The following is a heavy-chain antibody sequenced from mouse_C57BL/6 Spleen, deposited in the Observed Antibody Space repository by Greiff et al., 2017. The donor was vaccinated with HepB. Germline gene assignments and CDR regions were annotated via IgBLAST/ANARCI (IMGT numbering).Heavy chain of an antibody. V-gene: IGHV5-4*01. CDR3: ARDKGIYYGSSWFAY. CDR1: GFTFSSYA. D-gene: IGHD1-1*01. J-gene: IGHJ3*01. CDR2: ISDGGSYT. Sequence: EVQGVESGGGLVKPGGSLKLSCAASGFTFSSYAMSWVRQTPEKRLEWVATISDGGSYTYYPDNVKGRFTISRDNAKNNLYLQMSHLKSEDTAMYYCARDKGIYYGSSWFAYWGQGTLVTVSA.